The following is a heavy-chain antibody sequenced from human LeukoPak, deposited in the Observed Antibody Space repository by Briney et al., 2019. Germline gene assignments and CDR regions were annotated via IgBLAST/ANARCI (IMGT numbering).Heavy chain of an antibody. CDR1: GYTFTGYY. J-gene: IGHJ4*02. V-gene: IGHV1-2*02. CDR3: PREMSARVTPFDY. CDR2: INPNNGGT. D-gene: IGHD2-21*02. Sequence: ASVKVSCKASGYTFTGYYMHWVRQAPGQGLEWMGWINPNNGGTNYAQKFQGRVTMTRDTSISTAYMELNRLRPDDTAVYYWPREMSARVTPFDYWGQGTLVTVSS.